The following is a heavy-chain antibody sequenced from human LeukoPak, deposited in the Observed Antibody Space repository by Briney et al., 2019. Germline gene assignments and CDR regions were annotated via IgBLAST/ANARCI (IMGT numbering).Heavy chain of an antibody. CDR3: AREGYDFWSGYYDY. CDR1: GGSISSGDYY. Sequence: SETLSLTCTVSGGSISSGDYYWSWIRQPPGKGLEWIGYIYYSGSTYYNPSLKSRVTISVDTSKNQFSLKLSSVTAADTAACYCAREGYDFWSGYYDYWGQGTLVTVSS. D-gene: IGHD3-3*01. J-gene: IGHJ4*02. V-gene: IGHV4-30-4*01. CDR2: IYYSGST.